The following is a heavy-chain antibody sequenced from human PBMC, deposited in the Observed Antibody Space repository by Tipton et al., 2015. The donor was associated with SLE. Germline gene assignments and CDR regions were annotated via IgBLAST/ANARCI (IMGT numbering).Heavy chain of an antibody. D-gene: IGHD6-19*01. J-gene: IGHJ3*02. CDR2: IYYSGRT. Sequence: LRLSCTVSGGSISSYYWSWIRQPPGKGLEWIGYIYYSGRTNYNPSLKSRVTISVDTSKNQFSLKLSSVTAADTAVYYCARAPRLGAFDIWGQGTMVTVSS. CDR3: ARAPRLGAFDI. V-gene: IGHV4-59*08. CDR1: GGSISSYY.